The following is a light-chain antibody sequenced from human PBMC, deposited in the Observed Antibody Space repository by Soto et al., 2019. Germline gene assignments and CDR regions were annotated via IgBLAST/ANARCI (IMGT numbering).Light chain of an antibody. CDR3: SSYTMSSNVI. CDR1: SSDVGGYTY. J-gene: IGLJ2*01. CDR2: EVS. Sequence: QSVLTQPASVSGSPGQSITISCTGTSSDVGGYTYVSWYQQHPGKAPKLMIFEVSHRPSGVSNRFSGSKSGNMASLTISGLQAEDEADYYCSSYTMSSNVIFGGGTKLTVL. V-gene: IGLV2-14*01.